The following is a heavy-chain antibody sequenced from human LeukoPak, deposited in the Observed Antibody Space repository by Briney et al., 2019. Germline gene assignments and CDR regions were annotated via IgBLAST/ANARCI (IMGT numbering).Heavy chain of an antibody. CDR2: IYSGGST. CDR3: ARGGSSSDY. CDR1: GGSISSYY. D-gene: IGHD6-13*01. J-gene: IGHJ4*02. V-gene: IGHV4-59*01. Sequence: SETLSLTCTVSGGSISSYYWSWIRQPPGKGLEWIGYIYSGGSTNYNPSLKSRVTISIDTSKNQFSLRLSSVTAADTAVYYCARGGSSSDYWGQGTLVTVSS.